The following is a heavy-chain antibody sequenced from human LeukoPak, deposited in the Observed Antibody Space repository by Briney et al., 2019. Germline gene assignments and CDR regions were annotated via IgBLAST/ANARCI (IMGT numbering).Heavy chain of an antibody. Sequence: ASVKVSCKASGYTFTSYYMHWVRQAPGQGLEWMGIINPSGGSASYAQKFQGRVTMTRDTSTSTVYMELSSLRSEDTAVYYCARDYSPKNDYSNYGWFDPWGQGTLVTVSS. D-gene: IGHD4-11*01. J-gene: IGHJ5*02. V-gene: IGHV1-46*01. CDR1: GYTFTSYY. CDR3: ARDYSPKNDYSNYGWFDP. CDR2: INPSGGSA.